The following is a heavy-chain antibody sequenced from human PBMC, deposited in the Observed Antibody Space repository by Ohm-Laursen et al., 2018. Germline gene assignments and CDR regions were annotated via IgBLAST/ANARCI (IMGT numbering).Heavy chain of an antibody. Sequence: SLRLSCTASGFTFTNYAMSWVRQAPGKGLKYVGRIKSKAAGETREYAEPVKGRFTILRDDSKNTLSLQMNSLKTEDTGVYYCSTDHFSWGQGTLVTVSS. J-gene: IGHJ5*02. V-gene: IGHV3-15*01. CDR1: GFTFTNYA. CDR2: IKSKAAGETR. D-gene: IGHD2/OR15-2a*01. CDR3: STDHFS.